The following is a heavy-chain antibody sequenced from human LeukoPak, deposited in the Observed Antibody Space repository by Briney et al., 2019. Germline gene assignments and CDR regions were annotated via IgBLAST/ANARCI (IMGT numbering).Heavy chain of an antibody. V-gene: IGHV4-39*01. J-gene: IGHJ4*02. CDR2: LYHSGST. Sequence: PSETLSLTCTVSGGSIGTPGYYWGWICQPPGKGLEWIGSLYHSGSTYYKPSLKSRATISVDKSKNQCSLKLRSVTAADTAVYYCARHALATVTDPSFDYWGQGTLVTVSS. CDR3: ARHALATVTDPSFDY. CDR1: GGSIGTPGYY. D-gene: IGHD2-21*02.